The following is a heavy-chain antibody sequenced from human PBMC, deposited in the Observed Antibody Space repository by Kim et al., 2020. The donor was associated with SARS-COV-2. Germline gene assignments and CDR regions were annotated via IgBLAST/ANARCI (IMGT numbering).Heavy chain of an antibody. Sequence: GGSLRLSCAASGFTFSSYSMNWVRQAPGKGLEWVSYISSSSSTIYYADSVKGRFTISRDNAKNSLYLQMNSLRDEDTAVYYCATDPSYCSSTSCPDNWFDPCGQGTLVTVSS. CDR2: ISSSSSTI. J-gene: IGHJ5*02. D-gene: IGHD2-2*01. V-gene: IGHV3-48*02. CDR1: GFTFSSYS. CDR3: ATDPSYCSSTSCPDNWFDP.